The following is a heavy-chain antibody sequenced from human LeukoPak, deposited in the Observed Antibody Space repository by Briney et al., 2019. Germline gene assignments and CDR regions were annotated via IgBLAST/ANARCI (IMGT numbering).Heavy chain of an antibody. CDR1: GGSISGDGHS. CDR2: LYHSGSA. CDR3: ARTGRGYRYYFDS. Sequence: PSETLSLTCAVSGGSISGDGHSWTWIRQPPGKGLEFIGYLYHSGSADYNPSLRSRVTISGDRSKNQFSLQLTSVTAADTAVYYCARTGRGYRYYFDSWGPGTLVAVSS. V-gene: IGHV4-30-2*01. D-gene: IGHD1-1*01. J-gene: IGHJ4*02.